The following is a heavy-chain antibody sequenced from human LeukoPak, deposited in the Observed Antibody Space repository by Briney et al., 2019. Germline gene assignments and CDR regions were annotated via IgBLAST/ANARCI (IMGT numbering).Heavy chain of an antibody. J-gene: IGHJ6*03. D-gene: IGHD2-15*01. CDR3: AKNGDRGAYCTGGTCYPYFYYYMDV. CDR2: ISSTGGTT. Sequence: GGSLRLSCTASGFTFGDYAMSWVRQAPGKGLEWVSSISSTGGTTYYADSVKGRFTISRDNSKNTLYLQMNSLRAEDTAIYYCAKNGDRGAYCTGGTCYPYFYYYMDVWGKGTTVTI. V-gene: IGHV3-23*01. CDR1: GFTFGDYA.